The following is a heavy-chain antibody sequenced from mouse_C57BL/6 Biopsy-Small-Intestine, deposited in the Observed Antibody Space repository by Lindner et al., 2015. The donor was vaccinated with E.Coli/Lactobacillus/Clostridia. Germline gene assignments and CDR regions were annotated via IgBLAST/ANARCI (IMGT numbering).Heavy chain of an antibody. CDR2: IYPRDGST. D-gene: IGHD3-2*02. V-gene: IGHV1-85*01. J-gene: IGHJ4*01. CDR3: ARSGQLRLYYYAMDY. CDR1: GYTFTSYD. Sequence: VQLQESGPELVKPGASVKLSCKASGYTFTSYDINWVKQRPGQGLEWIGWIYPRDGSTKYNEKFKGKATLTVDTSSSTAYMELHSLTSEDSAVYFCARSGQLRLYYYAMDYWGQGTSVTVSS.